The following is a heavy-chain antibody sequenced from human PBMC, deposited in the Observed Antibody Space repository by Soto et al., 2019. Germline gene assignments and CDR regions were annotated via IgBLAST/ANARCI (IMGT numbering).Heavy chain of an antibody. D-gene: IGHD1-26*01. V-gene: IGHV4-38-2*01. CDR1: NVSISSGYY. Sequence: SETLSLTCVVSNVSISSGYYWGWIRQSPGKGLEWIASIYRSGTTSYNPSLKSRVTISVDPSKNQFSLMLTAVTAADTAVYYCARTHSGSYYSGFNYWGRGSLVTVPS. CDR3: ARTHSGSYYSGFNY. J-gene: IGHJ4*02. CDR2: IYRSGTT.